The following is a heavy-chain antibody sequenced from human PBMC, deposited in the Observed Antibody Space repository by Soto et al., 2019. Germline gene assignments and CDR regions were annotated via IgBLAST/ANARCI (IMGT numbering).Heavy chain of an antibody. CDR3: ASWGEIVVVPAAPKGYYYYGMDV. Sequence: PGGSLRLSCAASGFTFSSYAMSWVRQAPGKGLEWVSAISSSSSYIYYADSVKGRFTISRDNAKNSLYLQMNSLRAEDTAVYYCASWGEIVVVPAAPKGYYYYGMDVWGQGTTVTVSS. V-gene: IGHV3-21*01. J-gene: IGHJ6*02. CDR1: GFTFSSYA. D-gene: IGHD2-2*01. CDR2: ISSSSSYI.